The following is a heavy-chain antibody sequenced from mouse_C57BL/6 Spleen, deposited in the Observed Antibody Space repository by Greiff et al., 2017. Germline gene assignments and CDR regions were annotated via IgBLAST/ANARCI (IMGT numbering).Heavy chain of an antibody. D-gene: IGHD1-1*01. Sequence: VMLVESGPGLVAPSQSLSIPCTVSGFSLTSYGVHWVRQPPGKGLEWLVVIWSDGSTTYNSALKSRLSISKDNSKSQVFLKMNSLQTDDTAMYYCARHAYGSSYGYFDVWGTGTTVTVSS. CDR1: GFSLTSYG. CDR2: IWSDGST. J-gene: IGHJ1*03. V-gene: IGHV2-6-1*01. CDR3: ARHAYGSSYGYFDV.